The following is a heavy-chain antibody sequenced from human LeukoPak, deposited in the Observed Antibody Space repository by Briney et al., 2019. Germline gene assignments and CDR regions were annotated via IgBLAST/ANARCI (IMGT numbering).Heavy chain of an antibody. V-gene: IGHV1-18*04. J-gene: IGHJ1*01. CDR3: ARDWPTVIADF. CDR2: IRADNCDT. Sequence: GASVKVSCKTSGYKFFSHGISWLRQAPGQSLEWLGWIRADNCDTRFAQKFQGRFTMTTGTSTSTAHMELRSLRSDDTAVYYCARDWPTVIADFWGQGTLVTVSS. D-gene: IGHD4-11*01. CDR1: GYKFFSHG.